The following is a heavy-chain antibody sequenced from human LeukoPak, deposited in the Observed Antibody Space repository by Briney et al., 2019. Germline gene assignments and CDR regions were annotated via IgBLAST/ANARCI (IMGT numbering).Heavy chain of an antibody. CDR1: GFTFSSCE. J-gene: IGHJ3*02. V-gene: IGHV3-48*02. CDR3: ARAGGLLWFGEVLESSDAFHI. CDR2: ISSGSSTI. D-gene: IGHD3-10*01. Sequence: PGGSLRLSCAASGFTFSSCEMNWVRQAPGKGLEWVSYISSGSSTIYYADSVKGRFTISRDNAKNSLYLQVNSLRDEDTAVYYCARAGGLLWFGEVLESSDAFHIWGQGTMVTVSS.